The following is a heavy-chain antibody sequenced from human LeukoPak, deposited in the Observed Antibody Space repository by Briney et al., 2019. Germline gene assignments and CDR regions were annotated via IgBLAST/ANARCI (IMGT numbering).Heavy chain of an antibody. CDR2: IRYDGSNK. CDR3: AKGGRATYNWNPYPPLDAFDI. Sequence: PGGSLRLSCAASGFTFSSYGMHWVRQAPGKGLEWVAFIRYDGSNKYYADSVKGRFTISRDNSKNTLYLQMNSLRAEDTAVYYCAKGGRATYNWNPYPPLDAFDIWGQGTMVTVSS. J-gene: IGHJ3*02. CDR1: GFTFSSYG. V-gene: IGHV3-30*02. D-gene: IGHD1-20*01.